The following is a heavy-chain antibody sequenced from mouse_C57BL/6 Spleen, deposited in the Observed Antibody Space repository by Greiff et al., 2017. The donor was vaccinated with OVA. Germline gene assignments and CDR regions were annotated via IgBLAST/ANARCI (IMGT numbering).Heavy chain of an antibody. V-gene: IGHV1-64*01. J-gene: IGHJ1*03. D-gene: IGHD2-14*01. Sequence: QVQLQQPGAELVKPGASVKLSCKASGFTFTSYWMPWVKQRPGQGLEWIGMIHPNSGSTNYNEKLKSKATLTVDKSSSTAYMQLSSLTSEDSAVYYCARMGGTGYFDVWGTGTTVTVSS. CDR1: GFTFTSYW. CDR2: IHPNSGST. CDR3: ARMGGTGYFDV.